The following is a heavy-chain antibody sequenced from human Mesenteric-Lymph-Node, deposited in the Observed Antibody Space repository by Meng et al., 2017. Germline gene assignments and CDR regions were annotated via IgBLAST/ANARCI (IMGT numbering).Heavy chain of an antibody. D-gene: IGHD3-10*01. Sequence: LPLQESGPGLLKPSEPLSLPGTVSGGSISSNGYYWDWVRQPPGKGLEWIGAIYHSGSTSYNPSLQSRVTMFVDTSKNQFSLMLTSVTATDTAVYYCARRRGGSGRDCWGQGTLVTVSS. J-gene: IGHJ4*02. CDR2: IYHSGST. CDR3: ARRRGGSGRDC. CDR1: GGSISSNGYY. V-gene: IGHV4-39*01.